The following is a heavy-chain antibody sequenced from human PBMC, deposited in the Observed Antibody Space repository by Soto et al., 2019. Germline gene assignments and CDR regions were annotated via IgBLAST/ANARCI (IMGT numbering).Heavy chain of an antibody. J-gene: IGHJ6*03. CDR3: ARAGAYSSANMDV. D-gene: IGHD6-25*01. Sequence: EVQLVESGGGLVQPGGSLRVSCAASGLNVSSNSMNWVRQAPGRGLEWVSITYSGGSSYYADSVKGRFTISRDNSKNPLFLQMNSLRAEDTAVYYCARAGAYSSANMDVWGKATTVNVSS. V-gene: IGHV3-66*01. CDR1: GLNVSSNS. CDR2: TYSGGSS.